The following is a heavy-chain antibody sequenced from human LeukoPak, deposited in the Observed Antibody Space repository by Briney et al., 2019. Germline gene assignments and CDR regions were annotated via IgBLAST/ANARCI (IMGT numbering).Heavy chain of an antibody. V-gene: IGHV3-21*01. J-gene: IGHJ4*02. CDR3: ARPATGYCRSAGCHWDS. CDR1: GFTFSTHS. CDR2: ISASSNFI. Sequence: GGSLRLSCAASGFTFSTHSMYWVRQAPGKGLEWVSSISASSNFIHYAESVRGRFTIASDNPKHSLYLQMNSLGAQDTAVYYCARPATGYCRSAGCHWDSWGQGTLVTVSS. D-gene: IGHD2-2*01.